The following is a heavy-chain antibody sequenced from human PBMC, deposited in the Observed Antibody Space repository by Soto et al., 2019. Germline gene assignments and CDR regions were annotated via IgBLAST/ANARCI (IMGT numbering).Heavy chain of an antibody. CDR2: IYYSGST. CDR3: ATETTGSLGMDV. J-gene: IGHJ6*02. Sequence: QVQLQESGPGLVKPSQTLSLTCTVSGGSISSGGYYWSWIRQHPGKGLEWIGYIYYSGSTYYNPSLKRPVTISVDTSKNQFSLKLSSVTAADTAVYYCATETTGSLGMDVWGQGTTVTVSS. V-gene: IGHV4-31*01. D-gene: IGHD3-9*01. CDR1: GGSISSGGYY.